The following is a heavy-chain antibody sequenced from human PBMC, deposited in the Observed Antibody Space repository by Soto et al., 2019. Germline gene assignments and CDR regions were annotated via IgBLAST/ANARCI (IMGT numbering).Heavy chain of an antibody. CDR3: ARVGVQLWLPVMDV. J-gene: IGHJ6*02. Sequence: SETLSLTCTVSGGSISSYYGSWIRQPPGKGLEWIGYIYYSGSTNYNPSLKSRVTISVDTSKNQFSLKLSSVTAADTAVYYCARVGVQLWLPVMDVWGQGPTVTVSS. CDR1: GGSISSYY. CDR2: IYYSGST. D-gene: IGHD5-18*01. V-gene: IGHV4-59*01.